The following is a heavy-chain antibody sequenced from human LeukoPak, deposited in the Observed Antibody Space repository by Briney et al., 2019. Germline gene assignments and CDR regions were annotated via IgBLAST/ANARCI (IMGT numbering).Heavy chain of an antibody. CDR3: ARDGPYYDSSGYLPY. Sequence: GGSLRLSCAASGFTFSGYWMSWVRQAPGKGLEWVANIKQDGSEKYYVDSVKGRFTISRDNAKNSLYLQMNSLSAEDTAVYYCARDGPYYDSSGYLPYWGQGTLVTVSS. V-gene: IGHV3-7*01. CDR1: GFTFSGYW. J-gene: IGHJ4*02. CDR2: IKQDGSEK. D-gene: IGHD3-22*01.